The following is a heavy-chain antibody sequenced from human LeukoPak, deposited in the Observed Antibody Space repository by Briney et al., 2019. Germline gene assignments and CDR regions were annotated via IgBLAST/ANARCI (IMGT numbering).Heavy chain of an antibody. CDR3: ARLRGKWVTHNDDAFDI. CDR1: GGSISSSSYY. D-gene: IGHD1-26*01. V-gene: IGHV4-39*01. CDR2: IYYSGST. J-gene: IGHJ3*02. Sequence: SETLSLTCTVSGGSISSSSYYWGWIRQPPGKGLEWIGSIYYSGSTYYNPSLKSRVTISVDTSKNQFSLKLSSVTAADTAVYYCARLRGKWVTHNDDAFDIWGQGTMVTVSS.